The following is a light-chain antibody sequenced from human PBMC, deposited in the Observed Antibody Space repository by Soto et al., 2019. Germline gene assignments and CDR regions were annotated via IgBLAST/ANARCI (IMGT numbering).Light chain of an antibody. V-gene: IGKV1-27*01. CDR3: QNYNSVPNT. Sequence: DIRMTQSPSSLSASIGDTVTITCRASQAINNYLAWYQQRPGQIPKLLIYDASTLQSGVQSRFRGSGSGTVFTLTITSLQSEDVATYYCQNYNSVPNTFGQGTRLQIK. CDR1: QAINNY. J-gene: IGKJ2*01. CDR2: DAS.